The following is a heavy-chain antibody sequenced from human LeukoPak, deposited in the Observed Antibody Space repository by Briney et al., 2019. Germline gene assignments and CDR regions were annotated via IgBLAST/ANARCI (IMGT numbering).Heavy chain of an antibody. CDR3: ARDLAAAGGDNWFDP. CDR1: GYTFTGYY. Sequence: GASVKVSCKASGYTFTGYYMHWVRQAPGQGLEWTGWINPNSGGTNYAQKFQGRVTMTRDTSISTAYMELSRLRSDDTAVYYCARDLAAAGGDNWFDPWGQGTLVTVSS. J-gene: IGHJ5*02. D-gene: IGHD6-13*01. V-gene: IGHV1-2*02. CDR2: INPNSGGT.